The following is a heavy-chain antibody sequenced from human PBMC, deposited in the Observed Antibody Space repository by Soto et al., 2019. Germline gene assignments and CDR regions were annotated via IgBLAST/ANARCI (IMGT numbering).Heavy chain of an antibody. Sequence: PSETLSLTCTVSGGSISSYYWSWLRQPPGKGLEWIGYIYYSGSTNYNPSLKSRVTISVDTSKNQFSLKLSSVTAADTAVYYCARAGETAAYYYGMDVWGQGTTVTVSS. CDR2: IYYSGST. CDR3: ARAGETAAYYYGMDV. V-gene: IGHV4-59*01. D-gene: IGHD3-16*01. CDR1: GGSISSYY. J-gene: IGHJ6*02.